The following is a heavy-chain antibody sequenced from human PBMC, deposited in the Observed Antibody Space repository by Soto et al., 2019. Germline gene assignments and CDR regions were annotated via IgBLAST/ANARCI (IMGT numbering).Heavy chain of an antibody. V-gene: IGHV2-5*02. CDR2: IYWDDDK. CDR3: APSLGEYDFWSGYHPTPFDY. Sequence: SGPTLVNPTHTLTLTCTFSGFSLSTSGVGVGWIRQPPGKALEWLALIYWDDDKRYSPSLKSRLTITKDTSKNQVVLTMTNMDPVDTATYYCAPSLGEYDFWSGYHPTPFDYWGRGTLVTVSS. CDR1: GFSLSTSGVG. J-gene: IGHJ4*02. D-gene: IGHD3-3*01.